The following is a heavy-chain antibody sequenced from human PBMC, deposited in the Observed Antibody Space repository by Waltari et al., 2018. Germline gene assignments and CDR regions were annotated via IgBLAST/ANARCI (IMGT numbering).Heavy chain of an antibody. V-gene: IGHV4-38-2*01. CDR1: GYSISRGYY. J-gene: IGHJ4*02. CDR3: ARVRDYVILFDY. D-gene: IGHD4-17*01. CDR2: IYHSGST. Sequence: QVQLQESGPGLVKPSETLSPTCAASGYSISRGYYWGWIRQPPGKGLEWIGSIYHSGSTYYNPSLKSRVTISVDTSKNQFSLKLSSVTAADTAVYYCARVRDYVILFDYWGQGTLVTVSS.